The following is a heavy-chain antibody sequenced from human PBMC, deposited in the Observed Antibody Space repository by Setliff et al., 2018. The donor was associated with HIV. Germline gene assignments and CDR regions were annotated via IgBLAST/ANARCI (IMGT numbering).Heavy chain of an antibody. D-gene: IGHD6-19*01. CDR2: IYHSGNT. CDR1: GYSISSGYQ. Sequence: TSETLSLTCTVSGYSISSGYQWGWIRQPPGKGLEWIASIYHSGNTYYNPSLKSRVSISVDTSKNQFSLKLTSVTAADTAVYYCGRFTSGWYAHYWGLGTLVTVSS. CDR3: GRFTSGWYAHY. J-gene: IGHJ4*02. V-gene: IGHV4-38-2*02.